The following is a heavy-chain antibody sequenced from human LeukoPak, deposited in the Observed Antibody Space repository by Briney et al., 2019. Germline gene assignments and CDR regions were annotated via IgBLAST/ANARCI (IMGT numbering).Heavy chain of an antibody. CDR1: GGSISSYY. D-gene: IGHD3-10*01. CDR3: ARDYRPYMVRGVILNWFDP. Sequence: SETLSLTCTVSGGSISSYYWSWIRQSPGKGLEWIGYIYYSGSIKYNPSLKSRVTISVDTSKNQFSLKLSSVTAADTAVYYCARDYRPYMVRGVILNWFDPWGQGTLVTVSS. J-gene: IGHJ5*02. V-gene: IGHV4-59*12. CDR2: IYYSGSI.